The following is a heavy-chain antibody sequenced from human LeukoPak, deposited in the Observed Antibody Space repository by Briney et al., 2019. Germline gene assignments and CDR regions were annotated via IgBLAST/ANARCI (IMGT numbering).Heavy chain of an antibody. J-gene: IGHJ4*02. CDR3: ARSSNLHYFDY. CDR2: TYYRTKWYK. Sequence: QTLSLTCALSGDSFSNNSAIWVWVRQSASRGLQWLGRTYYRTKWYKDYAVSVKSRITLNVDTSKNQFSLQLNSVTPEDTAVYYCARSSNLHYFDYWGQGTQVTVSS. CDR1: GDSFSNNSAI. V-gene: IGHV6-1*01.